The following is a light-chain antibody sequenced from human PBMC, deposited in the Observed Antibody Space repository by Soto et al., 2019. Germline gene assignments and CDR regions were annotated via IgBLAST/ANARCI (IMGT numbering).Light chain of an antibody. J-gene: IGLJ3*02. CDR1: SSDVGGYNY. CDR2: EVN. V-gene: IGLV2-8*01. CDR3: GSYGGSNNWV. Sequence: QSALTQPPSASGSPGQSVTISCTGTSSDVGGYNYVSWYQQHPGKAPKLMIYEVNKRPSGVPDRFSGSKSGNTASLTISGLQAADEADYYCGSYGGSNNWVFGGGTKLTVL.